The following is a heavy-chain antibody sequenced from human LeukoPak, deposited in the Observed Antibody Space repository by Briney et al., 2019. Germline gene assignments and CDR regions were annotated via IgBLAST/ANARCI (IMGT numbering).Heavy chain of an antibody. Sequence: SETLSLTCTVSGGFISNYYWSWIRQPPGKGLEWIGYIYYSDSNYNPSLKSRVTISEDTSKNQFSLKLSSLTAADTAVYYCARGKRRGYYDSSGFDYWGQGTWSPSPQ. CDR1: GGFISNYY. J-gene: IGHJ4*02. CDR3: ARGKRRGYYDSSGFDY. CDR2: IYYSDS. V-gene: IGHV4-59*08. D-gene: IGHD3-22*01.